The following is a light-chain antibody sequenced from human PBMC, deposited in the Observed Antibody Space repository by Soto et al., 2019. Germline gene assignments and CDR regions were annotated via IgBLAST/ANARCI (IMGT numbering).Light chain of an antibody. V-gene: IGLV2-14*01. J-gene: IGLJ1*01. CDR1: SSDVGGYNY. CDR2: DVS. CDR3: SSYTSSSTAV. Sequence: QSVLTQPASVSGSPGQSITISCTGTSSDVGGYNYVSWYQQHPGKAPKLMIYDVSNRPSGVSNRFSGSKSGNTASLTTSWLQAEDEADYYCSSYTSSSTAVFGTGTKVTFL.